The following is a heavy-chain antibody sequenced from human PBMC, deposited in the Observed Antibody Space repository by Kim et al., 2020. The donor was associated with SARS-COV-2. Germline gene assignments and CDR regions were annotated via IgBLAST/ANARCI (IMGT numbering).Heavy chain of an antibody. CDR3: ARDLFTWYFDL. CDR1: GGSISNYY. J-gene: IGHJ2*01. V-gene: IGHV4-59*13. CDR2: IYYSGST. Sequence: SETLSLTCTVSGGSISNYYWSWIRQPPGKELEWIGSIYYSGSTNYNPSLKSRVTISVDTSNHQLSLTLSSVPAADTAGYYFARDLFTWYFDLWGRGTLVTVSS.